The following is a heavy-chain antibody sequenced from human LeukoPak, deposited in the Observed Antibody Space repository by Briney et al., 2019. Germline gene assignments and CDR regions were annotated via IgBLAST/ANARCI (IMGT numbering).Heavy chain of an antibody. CDR3: AGWNYFDC. CDR1: GFTFSSYW. CDR2: IKQDGSEK. Sequence: PGGSLRLSCAASGFTFSSYWMSWVRQAPGKGLEWVANIKQDGSEKYYVDSVKGRFTISRDNAKNSLYLQMDSLRAEDTALYFCAGWNYFDCWGQGTLVTVSS. D-gene: IGHD6-19*01. V-gene: IGHV3-7*01. J-gene: IGHJ4*02.